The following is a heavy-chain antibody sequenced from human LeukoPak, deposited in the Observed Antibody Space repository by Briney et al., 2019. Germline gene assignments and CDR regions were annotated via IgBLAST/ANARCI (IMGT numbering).Heavy chain of an antibody. CDR2: IYHSGST. CDR1: GYSLSSGYY. J-gene: IGHJ5*02. D-gene: IGHD6-19*01. CDR3: ARKLGSGWYNWSDP. Sequence: SETLSLTCAVSGYSLSSGYYWGWIRPPPGKGLEWIGSIYHSGSTYYNPSLKSRVTISVETSKNQCCLKLSSVTAADTAVYYCARKLGSGWYNWSDPWGRGTLVTVSS. V-gene: IGHV4-38-2*01.